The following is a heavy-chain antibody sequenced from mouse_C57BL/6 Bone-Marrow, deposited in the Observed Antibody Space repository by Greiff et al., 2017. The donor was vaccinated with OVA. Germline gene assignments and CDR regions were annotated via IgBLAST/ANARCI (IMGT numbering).Heavy chain of an antibody. CDR3: ASPYGSSYWYFDV. J-gene: IGHJ1*03. CDR1: GYTFTSYW. V-gene: IGHV1-50*01. CDR2: IAPSDSYT. Sequence: QVQLQQSGAELVKPGASVKLSCKASGYTFTSYWMQWVKQRPGQGLEWIGEIAPSDSYTNYNQKFKGKATLTVDTSSSTAYMQLSSLTSEDSAVYYCASPYGSSYWYFDVWGTGTTVTVSS. D-gene: IGHD1-1*01.